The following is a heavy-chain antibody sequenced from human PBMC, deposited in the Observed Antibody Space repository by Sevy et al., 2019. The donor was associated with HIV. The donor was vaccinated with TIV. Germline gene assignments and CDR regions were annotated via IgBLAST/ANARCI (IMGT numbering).Heavy chain of an antibody. CDR1: GFTFSTYA. J-gene: IGHJ5*02. CDR3: ARGTALGWFDP. D-gene: IGHD5-18*01. V-gene: IGHV3-74*01. CDR2: VDIDGSRT. Sequence: GESLKISCAASGFTFSTYAMTWVRQAPGKGLQWVSCVDIDGSRTEYADSVKGRFTISRDNAKNMLYLEMNSLRVEDTAEYYCARGTALGWFDPWGQGTQVTVSS.